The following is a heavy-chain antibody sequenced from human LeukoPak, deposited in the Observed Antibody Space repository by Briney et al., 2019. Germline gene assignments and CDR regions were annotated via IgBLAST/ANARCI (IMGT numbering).Heavy chain of an antibody. D-gene: IGHD1-26*01. J-gene: IGHJ3*02. CDR1: GFTFSSYG. Sequence: GGSLRLSCAASGFTFSSYGMHWVRQAPGKGLEWVAFIRYDGSNKYYADSVKGRFTISRDNSKNTLYLQMNSLRAEDTAVYYCAKGPYSGSYPDASDIWGQGTMVTVSS. CDR3: AKGPYSGSYPDASDI. V-gene: IGHV3-30*02. CDR2: IRYDGSNK.